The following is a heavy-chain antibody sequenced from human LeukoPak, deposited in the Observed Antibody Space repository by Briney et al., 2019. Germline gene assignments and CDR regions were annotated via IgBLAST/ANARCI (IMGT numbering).Heavy chain of an antibody. CDR1: GFTFSSYA. CDR2: ISGSGGST. Sequence: GGSLRLSCAASGFTFSSYATSWVRQAPGKGLEWVSAISGSGGSTYYADSVKGRFTISRDNPKNTLYLQMNSLRAEDTAVYYCAKSANYYDCSGYYRDYFDYWGQGTLVTVSS. J-gene: IGHJ4*02. V-gene: IGHV3-23*01. D-gene: IGHD3-22*01. CDR3: AKSANYYDCSGYYRDYFDY.